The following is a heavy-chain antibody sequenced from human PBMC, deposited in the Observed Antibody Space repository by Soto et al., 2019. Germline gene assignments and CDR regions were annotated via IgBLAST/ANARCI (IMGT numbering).Heavy chain of an antibody. V-gene: IGHV4-30-2*01. Sequence: QLQLQESGSGLVKPSQTLSLTCAVSGGSICSGGYSWGWTRQPPGKGLEWIGYIYPSGSTYYNPSLKSRATISVDRSKNQFSLKLSAVTAADTAVYYCARVPDYWGQGTLVTVSS. CDR1: GGSICSGGYS. J-gene: IGHJ4*02. CDR3: ARVPDY. CDR2: IYPSGST.